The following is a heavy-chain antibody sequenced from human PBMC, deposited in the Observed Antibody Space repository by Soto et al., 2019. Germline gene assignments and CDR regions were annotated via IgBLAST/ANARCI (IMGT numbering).Heavy chain of an antibody. CDR1: GGSISSSSYY. CDR2: IYYSGST. V-gene: IGHV4-39*01. J-gene: IGHJ6*02. Sequence: SETLSLTCTVSGGSISSSSYYWGWIRQPPGKGLEWIGSIYYSGSTYYNPSLKSRVTISVDTSKNQFSLKLSSVTAADTAVYYCARADGTYYDILTGNYYYYYGMDVWGQGTTVTV. CDR3: ARADGTYYDILTGNYYYYYGMDV. D-gene: IGHD3-9*01.